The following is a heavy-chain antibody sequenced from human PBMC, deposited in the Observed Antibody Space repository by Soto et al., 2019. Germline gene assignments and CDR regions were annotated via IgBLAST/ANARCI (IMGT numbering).Heavy chain of an antibody. CDR2: IYFSGST. J-gene: IGHJ5*02. CDR1: GESINNGAYY. CDR3: ARDRPIRDSANHSFDP. D-gene: IGHD2-21*01. Sequence: QVQLQESGPGLVRPSQTLSLSFSVSGESINNGAYYWNWIHQHPDKSLEWIGYIYFSGSTFYAPSLSSRVTVSAATSKNHFSLKLNSVTVADTAIYYCARDRPIRDSANHSFDPLGPGIQVTVSS. V-gene: IGHV4-31*03.